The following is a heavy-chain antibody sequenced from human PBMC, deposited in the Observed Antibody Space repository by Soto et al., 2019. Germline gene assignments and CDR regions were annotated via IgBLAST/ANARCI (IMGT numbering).Heavy chain of an antibody. D-gene: IGHD1-1*01. CDR1: EGTFNSYA. Sequence: QAQVVQSGAEVRKPGSSVKLSCKASEGTFNSYAIAWVRQAPGQGLEWMGGIIPYYNTLNYAQKFQDRVTIPADDSTNTVYMELISLRYDDTAVYFCASGARRRYPYFFDAWAQGTLVTVYS. CDR2: IIPYYNTL. V-gene: IGHV1-69*01. CDR3: ASGARRRYPYFFDA. J-gene: IGHJ4*02.